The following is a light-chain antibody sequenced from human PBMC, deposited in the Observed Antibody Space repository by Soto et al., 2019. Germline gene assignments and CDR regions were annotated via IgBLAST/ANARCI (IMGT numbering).Light chain of an antibody. J-gene: IGKJ3*01. CDR2: GAS. CDR1: QSVSSSY. CDR3: QQYGSLPFT. V-gene: IGKV3-20*01. Sequence: EIVLTQSPGTLSLSPGERATLSCRASQSVSSSYLAWYQLKPGQAPRLLIYGASSRATGIPDRFIGGGSGTDFTLTISRLEPEDFAVYYCQQYGSLPFTFGPGTKVDIK.